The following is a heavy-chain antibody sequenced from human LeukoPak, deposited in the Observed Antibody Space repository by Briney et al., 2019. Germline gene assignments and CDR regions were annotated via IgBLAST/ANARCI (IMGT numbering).Heavy chain of an antibody. J-gene: IGHJ5*01. D-gene: IGHD3-22*01. CDR1: GFSFDDYA. Sequence: GGSLRLSCAAPGFSFDDYAIHWVRQAPGKGLEWVSLISGDGGSTFYADSVKGRFTISRDNSKNSLYLQMSSLRSEDTTLYYCARESDSSGWYDSWGQGTLVTVSS. CDR2: ISGDGGST. CDR3: ARESDSSGWYDS. V-gene: IGHV3-43*02.